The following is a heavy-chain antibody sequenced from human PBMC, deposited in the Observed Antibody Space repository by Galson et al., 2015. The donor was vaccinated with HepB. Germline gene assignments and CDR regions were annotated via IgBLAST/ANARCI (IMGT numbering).Heavy chain of an antibody. J-gene: IGHJ5*02. D-gene: IGHD2-15*01. CDR1: GDSVSSNSAA. Sequence: ISGDSVSSNSAAWNWIRQSPSKGLEWMGRTYDRSRKSHVSPPSVNSLITINSDTTKNQYSVQLNTMAPEDTAVYYCAREHIPRADIVEVPTAAGYYNLFDPWGQGTLVTVSS. CDR3: AREHIPRADIVEVPTAAGYYNLFDP. CDR2: TYDRSRKSH. V-gene: IGHV6-1*01.